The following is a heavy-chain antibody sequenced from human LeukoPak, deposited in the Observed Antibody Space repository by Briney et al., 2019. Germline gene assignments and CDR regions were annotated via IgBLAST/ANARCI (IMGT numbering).Heavy chain of an antibody. CDR1: GGSISSSSYY. V-gene: IGHV4-39*01. CDR3: ARHASVSGNWPRPLDY. Sequence: SETLSLTCTVSGGSISSSSYYWGWVRQPPGKGLEWIANIYYSGSTYYSPSLRSRVTIYVDTSKNQFSLKLTSVTAADTAVYYCARHASVSGNWPRPLDYWGQGSLVTVSS. D-gene: IGHD3-3*01. CDR2: IYYSGST. J-gene: IGHJ4*02.